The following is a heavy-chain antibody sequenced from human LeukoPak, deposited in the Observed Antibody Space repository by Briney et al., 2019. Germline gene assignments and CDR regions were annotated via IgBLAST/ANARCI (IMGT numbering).Heavy chain of an antibody. CDR3: ARGDGDPRQPLSGFDY. V-gene: IGHV4-39*07. D-gene: IGHD4-17*01. CDR1: GGSISSSSYY. J-gene: IGHJ4*02. Sequence: SSETLSLTCTVSGGSISSSSYYWGWIRQPPGKGLEWIGSIYYSGSTYYNPSLKSRVTISVDKSKNQFSLKLSSVTAADTAVYYCARGDGDPRQPLSGFDYWGQGTLVTVSS. CDR2: IYYSGST.